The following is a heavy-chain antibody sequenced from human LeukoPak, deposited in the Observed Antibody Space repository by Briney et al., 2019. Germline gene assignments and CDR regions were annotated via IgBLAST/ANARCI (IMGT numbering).Heavy chain of an antibody. CDR2: ISSSSSYI. D-gene: IGHD6-19*01. CDR3: ARASIAVAGTGIDY. J-gene: IGHJ4*02. CDR1: GFTFSSYS. Sequence: PGGSLRLSYAASGFTFSSYSMNWVRQAPGKGLEWVSSISSSSSYIYYADSVKGRFTISRDNAKNSLYLQMNSLRAEDTAVYYCARASIAVAGTGIDYWGQGTLVIVSS. V-gene: IGHV3-21*01.